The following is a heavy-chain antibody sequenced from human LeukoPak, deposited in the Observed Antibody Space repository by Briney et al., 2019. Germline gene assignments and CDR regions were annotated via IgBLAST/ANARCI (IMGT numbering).Heavy chain of an antibody. CDR3: ARVDSSGVYYYYGMDV. V-gene: IGHV4-59*01. CDR1: GGSISSYY. Sequence: SETLSLTCTVSGGSISSYYWSWIRQPPGKGLEWIGYIYYSGSTNCNPSLKSRVTISVDTSKNQFSLKLSSVTAADTAVYYCARVDSSGVYYYYGMDVWGQGTTVTVSS. D-gene: IGHD3-22*01. CDR2: IYYSGST. J-gene: IGHJ6*02.